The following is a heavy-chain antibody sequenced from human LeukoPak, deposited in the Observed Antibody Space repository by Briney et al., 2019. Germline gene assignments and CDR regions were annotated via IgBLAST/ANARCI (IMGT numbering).Heavy chain of an antibody. Sequence: GGSLRLSCAASGFTFSNHGMHWVRQAPGKGLEWVAFIRYDGSNKYYADSVKGRFTISRDNSKNTLYLQMNSLRAEDTAVYYCAKDYDYVWGSYRSYYFDYWGQGTLVTVSS. J-gene: IGHJ4*02. CDR1: GFTFSNHG. CDR3: AKDYDYVWGSYRSYYFDY. CDR2: IRYDGSNK. D-gene: IGHD3-16*02. V-gene: IGHV3-30*02.